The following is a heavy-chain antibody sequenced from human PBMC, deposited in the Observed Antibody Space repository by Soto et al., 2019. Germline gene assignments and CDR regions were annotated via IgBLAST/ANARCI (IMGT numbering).Heavy chain of an antibody. CDR2: IIPIFDTA. Sequence: SVKVSCKATGGTFSSYAISWVRQAPGQGLEWMGGIIPIFDTANYAQKCQGRVTITADECTSTAYMEMSSLRSEDTAVYYCARESGDYYGKDVWGQLTTVTVA. D-gene: IGHD3-3*01. J-gene: IGHJ6*01. V-gene: IGHV1-69*13. CDR1: GGTFSSYA. CDR3: ARESGDYYGKDV.